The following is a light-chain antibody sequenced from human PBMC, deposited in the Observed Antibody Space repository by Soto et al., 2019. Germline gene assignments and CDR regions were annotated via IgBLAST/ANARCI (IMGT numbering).Light chain of an antibody. CDR3: TSYTSSSTYV. CDR1: SSDVGDFKY. CDR2: EVS. V-gene: IGLV2-14*01. J-gene: IGLJ1*01. Sequence: QSALTQPASVSGSPGQSITISCTGTSSDVGDFKYVSWYRHHPGRAPKLLIYEVSHRPSGISNRFSGSKSGNTAFLAISGLQAEDEADYDCTSYTSSSTYVFGTGTKLTVL.